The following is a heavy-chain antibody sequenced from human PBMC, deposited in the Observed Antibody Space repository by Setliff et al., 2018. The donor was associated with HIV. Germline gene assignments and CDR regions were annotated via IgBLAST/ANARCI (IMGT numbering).Heavy chain of an antibody. CDR1: GYSFSNYW. J-gene: IGHJ1*01. CDR2: FDPEDGET. D-gene: IGHD3-22*01. V-gene: IGHV1-24*01. Sequence: PGESLKISCRGSGYSFSNYWIGWVRQAPGKGLECMGSFDPEDGETIYSQKFQGRVTMTEDTSTDTAYMELRTLRSEDTAVYYCVTGVYHDSSGYCPHWGQGTLVTVSS. CDR3: VTGVYHDSSGYCPH.